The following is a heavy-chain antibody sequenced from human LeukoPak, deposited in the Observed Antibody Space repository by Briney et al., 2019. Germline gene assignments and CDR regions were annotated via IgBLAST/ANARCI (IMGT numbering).Heavy chain of an antibody. Sequence: SGESLRLSCAASGFTFSSYEMNWVRQAPGKGLEWVSYISSSGSTIYYADSVKGRFTISTDNAKNSLYLQMNSLRAEDTTVYYCARAPYYYDSSGYYFPYWGQGTLVTVSS. CDR1: GFTFSSYE. J-gene: IGHJ4*02. D-gene: IGHD3-22*01. V-gene: IGHV3-48*03. CDR2: ISSSGSTI. CDR3: ARAPYYYDSSGYYFPY.